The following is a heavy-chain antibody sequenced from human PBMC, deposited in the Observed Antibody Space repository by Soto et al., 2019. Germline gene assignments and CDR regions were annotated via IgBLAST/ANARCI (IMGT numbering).Heavy chain of an antibody. V-gene: IGHV1-2*04. CDR1: GYTFTGYY. J-gene: IGHJ3*02. D-gene: IGHD6-19*01. CDR3: ARVAAVAGTGAFDI. CDR2: INPNSGGT. Sequence: ASVKVSCKASGYTFTGYYMHWVRQAPGQGLEWMGWINPNSGGTNYAQKFQGWVTMTRDTSISSAYMELSRLRSDDTAVYYCARVAAVAGTGAFDIWGQGTMVTVSS.